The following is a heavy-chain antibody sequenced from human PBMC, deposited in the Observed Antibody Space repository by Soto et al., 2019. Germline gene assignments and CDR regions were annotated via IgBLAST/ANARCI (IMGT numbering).Heavy chain of an antibody. CDR3: ARGYSGFGASSYFDY. V-gene: IGHV3-9*01. CDR1: GFTFDNYA. J-gene: IGHJ4*02. D-gene: IGHD3-16*01. CDR2: IGWNGYTI. Sequence: EVQLVESGGDLVQPGRSLRLSCAASGFTFDNYAMYWVRQAPGKGLEWVSGIGWNGYTINYADSVKGRFTISRDNAKNSLYLQMNSLRAEDTALYYCARGYSGFGASSYFDYWGQGTLVTVSS.